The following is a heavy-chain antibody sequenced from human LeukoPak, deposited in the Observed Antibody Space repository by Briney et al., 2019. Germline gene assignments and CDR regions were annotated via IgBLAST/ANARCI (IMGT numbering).Heavy chain of an antibody. CDR2: MCDSESA. CDR1: GGSISSSSYY. D-gene: IGHD3-22*01. V-gene: IGHV4-39*02. CDR3: AGTGYYDSLLMDV. Sequence: SETLSLTCTVSGGSISSSSYYWGWIRQPPGKGLEWIGSMCDSESAYYSASLKSRVTISADPSKNHFSLRLRSVTAADTAVYYCAGTGYYDSLLMDVWGKGTTVTVSS. J-gene: IGHJ6*03.